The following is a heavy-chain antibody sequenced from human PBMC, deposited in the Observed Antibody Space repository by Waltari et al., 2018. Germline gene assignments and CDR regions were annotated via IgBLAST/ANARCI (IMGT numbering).Heavy chain of an antibody. D-gene: IGHD1-20*01. Sequence: QVQLQESGPGLVKPSQTLSLTCTVSGGSISSGSYYWSWIRQPAGNGLEWIGHIYTSGTTTDNPSLKIRVTISVDTSKNQLSLKPGSVAAADAAVYYCASASRFITGTPRYSYYYMDVWGKGTTVTVSS. CDR2: IYTSGTT. V-gene: IGHV4-61*02. CDR3: ASASRFITGTPRYSYYYMDV. CDR1: GGSISSGSYY. J-gene: IGHJ6*03.